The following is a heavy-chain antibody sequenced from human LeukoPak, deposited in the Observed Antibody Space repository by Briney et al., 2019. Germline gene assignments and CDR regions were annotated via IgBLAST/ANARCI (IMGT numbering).Heavy chain of an antibody. Sequence: PSETLSLTCAVYGGSLSGYYWNWIRQPPGKGLEWIGEISHSGSTDYNPSLKSRVTIALDTSKNQFSLKLSSVTAADTAVYYCARVVVVVAATLNWFDPWGQGTLVTVSS. D-gene: IGHD2-15*01. CDR1: GGSLSGYY. CDR2: ISHSGST. CDR3: ARVVVVVAATLNWFDP. V-gene: IGHV4-34*01. J-gene: IGHJ5*02.